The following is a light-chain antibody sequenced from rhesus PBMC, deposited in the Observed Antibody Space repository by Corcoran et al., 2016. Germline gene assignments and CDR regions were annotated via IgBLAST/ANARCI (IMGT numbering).Light chain of an antibody. CDR1: SNNVGHQG. CDR2: RNN. V-gene: IGLV10-114*01. Sequence: QAGLTPPPSVSKGLRQTATLTCTGNSNNVGHQGAAWLQQHQGHPPKLLSYRNNNRPSWISERFSASRSGNTASLTITGLQPEDEADYYCSAWDSSLSAYIFGAGTRLTVL. J-gene: IGLJ1*01. CDR3: SAWDSSLSAYI.